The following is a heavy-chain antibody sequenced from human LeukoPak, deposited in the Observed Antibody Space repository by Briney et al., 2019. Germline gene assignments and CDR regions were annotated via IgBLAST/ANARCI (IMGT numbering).Heavy chain of an antibody. V-gene: IGHV3-66*01. J-gene: IGHJ4*02. CDR1: EFSVGSNY. Sequence: GGSLRLSCAASEFSVGSNYMTWVRQAPGKGLEWVSLIYSGGSTYYADSVKGRFTISRDNSKNTLYLQMNSLRAEDTAVYYCAREGAVVPAANPFDYWGQGTLVTVSS. D-gene: IGHD2-2*01. CDR3: AREGAVVPAANPFDY. CDR2: IYSGGST.